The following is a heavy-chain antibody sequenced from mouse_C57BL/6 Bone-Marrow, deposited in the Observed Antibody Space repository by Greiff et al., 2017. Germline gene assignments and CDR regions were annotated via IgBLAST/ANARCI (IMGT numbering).Heavy chain of an antibody. J-gene: IGHJ4*01. CDR1: GFSFNTYA. CDR2: IRSKSNNYAT. Sequence: EVQLVESGGGLVQPKGSLKLSCAASGFSFNTYAMNWVRQAPGKGLEWVARIRSKSNNYATYYPDSVKDRFTISRDESESMLYLHMNNLKTEDTAMYYCVTGDYYAMDYWGQGTSVTVSS. CDR3: VTGDYYAMDY. V-gene: IGHV10-1*01.